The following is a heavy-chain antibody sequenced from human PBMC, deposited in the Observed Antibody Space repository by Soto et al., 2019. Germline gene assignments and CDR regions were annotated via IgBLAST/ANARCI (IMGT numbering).Heavy chain of an antibody. D-gene: IGHD4-4*01. Sequence: PGGSLRLSCTTSGFTFGDYAMTWIRQAPGKGLEWVGFIRSNGFGGTAEYAASVKGRFTISRDDSKNIAYLQMDRLKSDDRAVYYCTRGPLGPDYSDASDIWGQGTMVTVSS. V-gene: IGHV3-49*03. CDR2: IRSNGFGGTA. CDR1: GFTFGDYA. J-gene: IGHJ3*02. CDR3: TRGPLGPDYSDASDI.